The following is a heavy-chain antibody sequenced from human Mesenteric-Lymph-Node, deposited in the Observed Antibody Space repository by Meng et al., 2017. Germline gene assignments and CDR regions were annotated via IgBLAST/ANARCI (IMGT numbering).Heavy chain of an antibody. J-gene: IGHJ4*02. CDR2: IYYSGST. CDR3: ARDGSLVVVTATSSIDY. CDR1: GGSISSSSYY. Sequence: ESLKISCTVSGGSISSSSYYWGWIRQPPGKGLEWIGSIYYSGSTYYNPSLKSRVTISVDTSKNQFSLKLSSVTAADTAVYYCARDGSLVVVTATSSIDYWGQGTLVTVSS. D-gene: IGHD2-21*02. V-gene: IGHV4-39*07.